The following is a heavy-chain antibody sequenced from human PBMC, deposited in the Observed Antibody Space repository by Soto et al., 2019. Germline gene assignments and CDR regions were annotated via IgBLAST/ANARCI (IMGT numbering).Heavy chain of an antibody. D-gene: IGHD4-17*01. V-gene: IGHV4-31*03. J-gene: IGHJ4*02. CDR3: ATWTDYGDYPGGY. CDR2: IYYSGST. CDR1: GGSISSGGYY. Sequence: PSETLSLTCTVSGGSISSGGYYWSWIRQHPGKGLEWIGYIYYSGSTYYNPSLKSRVTISVDTSKNQFPLKLSSVTAADTAVYYCATWTDYGDYPGGYWGQGTLVTVSS.